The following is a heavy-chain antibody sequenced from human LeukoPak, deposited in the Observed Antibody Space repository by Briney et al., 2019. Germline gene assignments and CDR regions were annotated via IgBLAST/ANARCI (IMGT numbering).Heavy chain of an antibody. V-gene: IGHV3-7*03. CDR1: GFTFSSYW. CDR2: INYNGNVN. CDR3: ARGGGLDV. J-gene: IGHJ6*02. Sequence: GGSLRLSCAASGFTFSSYWMNWARQAPGKGLEWVASINYNGNVNYYVDSVKGRFTISRDSAKNSLYLQMSNLRAEDTAVYFCARGGGLDVWGQGATVTVSS. D-gene: IGHD3-16*01.